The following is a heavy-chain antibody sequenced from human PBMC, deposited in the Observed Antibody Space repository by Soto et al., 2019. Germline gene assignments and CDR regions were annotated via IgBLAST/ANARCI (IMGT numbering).Heavy chain of an antibody. D-gene: IGHD6-19*01. CDR2: ISGSGGST. J-gene: IGHJ1*01. V-gene: IGHV3-23*01. CDR3: ASSGGQWLVRYFQH. CDR1: GFTFSSYA. Sequence: GGCLRLSCAASGFTFSSYAMSWVRQAPGKGLEWVSAISGSGGSTYYADSVKGRFTISRDNSKNTLYLQMNSLRAEDTAVYYCASSGGQWLVRYFQHWGQGTLVTVSS.